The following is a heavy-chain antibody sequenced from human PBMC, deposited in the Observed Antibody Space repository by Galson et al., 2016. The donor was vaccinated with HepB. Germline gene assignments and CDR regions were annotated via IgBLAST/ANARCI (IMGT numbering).Heavy chain of an antibody. D-gene: IGHD3-3*01. J-gene: IGHJ4*02. CDR1: GYGLTELA. Sequence: SVKVSCKVSGYGLTELAMHWVRQAPGKGLEWMGHLDPEDGERFYAQKFQGRVTMTADTSADTAYMELSSLRSEDTAIYYCATEDFDYWGQGALVSVSS. CDR2: LDPEDGER. V-gene: IGHV1-24*01. CDR3: ATEDFDY.